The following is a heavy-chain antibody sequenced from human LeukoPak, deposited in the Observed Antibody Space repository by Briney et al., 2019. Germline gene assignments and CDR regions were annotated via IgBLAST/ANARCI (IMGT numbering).Heavy chain of an antibody. D-gene: IGHD3-22*01. J-gene: IGHJ4*02. V-gene: IGHV3-21*01. CDR2: ISNSSTYI. Sequence: PGGSLRLSCAASGFTFSTYTMNWVRQAPGKGLEWVSSISNSSTYIYYADSVKGRFTISRDNAKNSLYLQMNSLRAEDTAVYYCAIDSSGLFDYWGQGTLVTVSS. CDR1: GFTFSTYT. CDR3: AIDSSGLFDY.